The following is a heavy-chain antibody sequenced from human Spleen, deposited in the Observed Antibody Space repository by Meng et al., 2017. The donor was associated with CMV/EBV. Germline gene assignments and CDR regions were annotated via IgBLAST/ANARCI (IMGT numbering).Heavy chain of an antibody. Sequence: GESLKIPCAASGFTFSSYEMNWVRQAPGTGLEWVSYISSSGSTIYYADSVKGRFTISRDNAKNSLYLQMNSLRAGDTAVYYCARDDYDGYYYYGMDVWGQGTTVT. J-gene: IGHJ6*02. D-gene: IGHD4/OR15-4a*01. CDR3: ARDDYDGYYYYGMDV. CDR2: ISSSGSTI. V-gene: IGHV3-48*03. CDR1: GFTFSSYE.